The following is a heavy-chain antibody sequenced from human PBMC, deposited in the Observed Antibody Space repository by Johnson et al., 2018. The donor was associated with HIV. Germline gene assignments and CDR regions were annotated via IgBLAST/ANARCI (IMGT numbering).Heavy chain of an antibody. CDR2: ISYDAYTK. V-gene: IGHV3-30*18. D-gene: IGHD6-13*01. CDR3: AKPAAAARDAFDI. CDR1: GFTFSSYA. Sequence: QVQLVESGGGVIQPGRSLRLSCAASGFTFSSYAMHLVRQAPGKGLEWVAFISYDAYTKYYADSVKGRFTISRDNAKNSLYLQMSSLRAEDTAVYYCAKPAAAARDAFDIWGQGTMVTVSS. J-gene: IGHJ3*02.